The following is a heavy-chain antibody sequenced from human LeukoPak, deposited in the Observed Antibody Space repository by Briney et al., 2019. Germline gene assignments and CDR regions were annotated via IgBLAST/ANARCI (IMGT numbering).Heavy chain of an antibody. V-gene: IGHV4-61*02. CDR1: GGSISSGSYY. D-gene: IGHD3-10*01. CDR2: IYTSGST. J-gene: IGHJ6*03. Sequence: SETLSLTCTVSGGSISSGSYYWSWIRQPAGKGLEWIGRIYTSGSTNYNPSLKSRVTISVDTSKNQFSLKLSPVTAADTAVYYCARDSYGSGSYHYYYYYYMDVWGKGTTVTVSS. CDR3: ARDSYGSGSYHYYYYYYMDV.